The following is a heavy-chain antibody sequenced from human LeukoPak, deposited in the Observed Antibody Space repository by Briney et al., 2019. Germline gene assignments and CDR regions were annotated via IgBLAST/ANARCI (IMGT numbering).Heavy chain of an antibody. V-gene: IGHV3-49*04. J-gene: IGHJ4*02. CDR3: TRVQQLAGFDY. Sequence: GGSLRLSCTASGFTFGDYAMSWVRQAPGKGPEWVGFIRSKAYGGTTEYAASVKGRFTISRDDSKSIAYLQMNSLKTEDTAVYYCTRVQQLAGFDYWGQGTLVTVSS. CDR2: IRSKAYGGTT. CDR1: GFTFGDYA. D-gene: IGHD6-13*01.